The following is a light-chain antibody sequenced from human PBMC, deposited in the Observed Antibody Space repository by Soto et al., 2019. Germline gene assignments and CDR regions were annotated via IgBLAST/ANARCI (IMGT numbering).Light chain of an antibody. CDR3: SSYAGSNNV. Sequence: QSVLTQPPSASGSPGQSVTISCTGTSSDVGGYNYVSWYQQHPGKAPKLMIYEVSKRPSGVPDRFSGSKSGNTASLTVFGFQAEDEADYYCSSYAGSNNVFGTGTKVTVL. CDR1: SSDVGGYNY. J-gene: IGLJ1*01. V-gene: IGLV2-8*01. CDR2: EVS.